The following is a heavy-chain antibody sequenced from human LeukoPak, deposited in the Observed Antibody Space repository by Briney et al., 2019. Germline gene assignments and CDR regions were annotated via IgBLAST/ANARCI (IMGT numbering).Heavy chain of an antibody. CDR1: GYTFTGYY. CDR2: INPNSGGT. Sequence: ASVKVSCKASGYTFTGYYMHWVRQAPGQGLEWMGWINPNSGGTNYAQKFQGRVTMTRDTSISTAYMELSRLRSDDTAVYYCAREKPADIVLMVHAKGGEFDPWGQGTLVTVSS. CDR3: AREKPADIVLMVHAKGGEFDP. D-gene: IGHD2-8*01. V-gene: IGHV1-2*02. J-gene: IGHJ5*02.